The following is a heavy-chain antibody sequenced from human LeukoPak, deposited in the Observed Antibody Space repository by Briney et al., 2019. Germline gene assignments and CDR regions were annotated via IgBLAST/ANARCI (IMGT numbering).Heavy chain of an antibody. D-gene: IGHD5/OR15-5a*01. V-gene: IGHV3-23*01. CDR2: IFPSGGEI. CDR1: GFTFSTFA. Sequence: GGSLRLSCAASGFTFSTFAMIWVRQPPGKGLEWVSSIFPSGGEIHYADSVRGRFTISRDNSKSTLSLQMNSLRAEDTAVYYCARGHVTVSAHDDAFDIWGQGTMVTVSS. J-gene: IGHJ3*02. CDR3: ARGHVTVSAHDDAFDI.